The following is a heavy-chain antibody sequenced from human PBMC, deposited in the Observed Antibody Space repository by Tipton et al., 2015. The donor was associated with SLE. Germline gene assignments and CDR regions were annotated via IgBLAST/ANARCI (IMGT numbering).Heavy chain of an antibody. J-gene: IGHJ4*02. CDR2: INHSGST. Sequence: TLSLTCAVYGGSFSGYYWSWIRQPPGKGLEWIGEINHSGSTNYNPSLKSRLTISVDTSKNQFSLKLSSVTAADTAVYYCARYYYDSSATFDYWGQGTLVTVSS. CDR1: GGSFSGYY. CDR3: ARYYYDSSATFDY. D-gene: IGHD3-22*01. V-gene: IGHV4-34*01.